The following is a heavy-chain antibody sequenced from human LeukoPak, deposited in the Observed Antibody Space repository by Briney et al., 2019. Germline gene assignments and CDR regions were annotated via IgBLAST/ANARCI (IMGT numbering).Heavy chain of an antibody. CDR1: GFTVSSNY. Sequence: GGSLRLSCAASGFTVSSNYMSRVRQAPGKGLEWVSVIYSGGSTYYADSVKGRFTISRHNSKNTLYLQMNSLRAEDTAVYYCARGSSPKKYYFDYWGQGTLVTVSS. J-gene: IGHJ4*02. V-gene: IGHV3-53*04. CDR2: IYSGGST. CDR3: ARGSSPKKYYFDY. D-gene: IGHD6-6*01.